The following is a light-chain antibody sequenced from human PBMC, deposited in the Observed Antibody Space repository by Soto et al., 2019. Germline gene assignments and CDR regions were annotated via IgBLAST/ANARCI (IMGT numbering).Light chain of an antibody. CDR2: SNN. V-gene: IGLV1-44*01. J-gene: IGLJ2*01. CDR1: SSDIGSNT. CDR3: AAWDASLNVV. Sequence: QAVVTQPPSASGTPGQRVTISCSGSSSDIGSNTVNWYQQLPGTAPKLLIYSNNQRPSGVPDRFSGSKSGTSASLAISGLQSEDEADYYCAAWDASLNVVFGGGTKVTVL.